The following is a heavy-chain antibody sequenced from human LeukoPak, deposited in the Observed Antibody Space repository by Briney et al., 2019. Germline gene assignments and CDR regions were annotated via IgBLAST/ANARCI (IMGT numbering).Heavy chain of an antibody. J-gene: IGHJ3*02. V-gene: IGHV3-66*01. Sequence: GGSLRLSCAASGFTVSSNYMSWGRQAPGKGLESVSGIYSGGSTYHADSVKGRFSISKENSKNTLYLQMNSLRDEDAAVYYCARIVAGGAFDIWGQGTMVTVSS. CDR2: IYSGGST. D-gene: IGHD1-26*01. CDR3: ARIVAGGAFDI. CDR1: GFTVSSNY.